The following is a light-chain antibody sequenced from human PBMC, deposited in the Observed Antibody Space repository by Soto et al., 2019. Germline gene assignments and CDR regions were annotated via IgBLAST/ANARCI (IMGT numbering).Light chain of an antibody. J-gene: IGLJ1*01. Sequence: QSVLTQPASVSGSPGQSITISCTGTSSDIGAYNFVSWYQQHPGKAPKLMLYDVNIRPSGVSNRFSGSKSGNTASLTISGLQAYDETNHYPTSCTICPTTTLFG. V-gene: IGLV2-14*03. CDR1: SSDIGAYNF. CDR3: TSCTICPTTTL. CDR2: DVN.